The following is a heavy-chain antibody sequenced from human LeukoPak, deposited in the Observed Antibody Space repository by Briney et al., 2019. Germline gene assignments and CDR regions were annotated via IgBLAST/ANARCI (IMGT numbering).Heavy chain of an antibody. D-gene: IGHD6-13*01. CDR1: GGSVSSGSYY. V-gene: IGHV4-61*01. CDR2: IYYSGST. CDR3: ARVGYSSSWYGVSGNWLDP. J-gene: IGHJ5*02. Sequence: SETLSLTCTVSGGSVSSGSYYWSWIRQPPGKGLEWIGYIYYSGSTNYNPSLKSRVTISVDTSKNQFSLKLSSVTAADTAVYYCARVGYSSSWYGVSGNWLDPWGQGTLVTVSS.